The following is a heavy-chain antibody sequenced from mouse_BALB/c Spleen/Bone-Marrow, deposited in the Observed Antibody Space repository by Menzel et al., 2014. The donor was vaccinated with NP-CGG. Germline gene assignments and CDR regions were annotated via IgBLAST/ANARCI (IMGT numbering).Heavy chain of an antibody. J-gene: IGHJ3*01. D-gene: IGHD2-4*01. CDR1: GYTFTSYY. V-gene: IGHV1S81*02. CDR3: TRGDDYDEEFAY. CDR2: INPSNGGT. Sequence: QVQLKESGAELVKPGASVKLSCKASGYTFTSYYMYWVKQRPGQGLEWIGGINPSNGGTNFNEKFKRKATLTVDKSSSTAYMQLSSLTSEDSAVYDCTRGDDYDEEFAYWGQGTLVTVSA.